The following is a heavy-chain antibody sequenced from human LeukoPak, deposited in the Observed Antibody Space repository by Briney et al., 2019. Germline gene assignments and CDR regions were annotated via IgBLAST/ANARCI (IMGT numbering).Heavy chain of an antibody. CDR1: GFTFSSYA. CDR3: ARVQGEYPGYYYGMDV. CDR2: ISYDGSNK. D-gene: IGHD4-17*01. Sequence: GGSLRFSCAASGFTFSSYAMHWVRQAPGKGLEWVAVISYDGSNKYYADSVKGRFTISRDNSKNTLYLQMNSLRAEDTAVYYCARVQGEYPGYYYGMDVWGQGTTVTVSS. J-gene: IGHJ6*02. V-gene: IGHV3-30-3*01.